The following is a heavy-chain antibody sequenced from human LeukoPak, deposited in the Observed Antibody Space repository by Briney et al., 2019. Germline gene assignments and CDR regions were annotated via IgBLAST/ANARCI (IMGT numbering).Heavy chain of an antibody. CDR3: ARDPYFCSGDSCPLGAFDI. Sequence: GGSLRLSCAASGFTFSSYAMHWVRQAPGKGLEWVAVISYDGSNKYYADSVKGRFTISRDNAENTLYLQMNSLRPDDTAVYFCARDPYFCSGDSCPLGAFDIWGQGTKVTVSS. J-gene: IGHJ3*02. D-gene: IGHD2-15*01. V-gene: IGHV3-30*04. CDR1: GFTFSSYA. CDR2: ISYDGSNK.